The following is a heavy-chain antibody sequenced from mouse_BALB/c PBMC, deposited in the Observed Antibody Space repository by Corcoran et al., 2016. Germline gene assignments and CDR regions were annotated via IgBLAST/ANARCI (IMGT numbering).Heavy chain of an antibody. CDR3: ARGGTTVVATSRYYAMDY. D-gene: IGHD1-1*01. CDR2: INPYNGGT. Sequence: EVQLQQSGPELVKPGASMKISCKASGYSFTGYTMNWVKQSHGKNLAWIGLINPYNGGTSYNQKFKGKATLTVDKSSSTAYMELLSLTSEDSAVYYCARGGTTVVATSRYYAMDYWGQGTSVTVSS. J-gene: IGHJ4*01. CDR1: GYSFTGYT. V-gene: IGHV1-18*01.